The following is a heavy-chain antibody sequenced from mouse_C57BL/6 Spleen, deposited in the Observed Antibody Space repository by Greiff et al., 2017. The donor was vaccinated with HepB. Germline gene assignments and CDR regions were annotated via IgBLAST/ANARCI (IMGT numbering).Heavy chain of an antibody. V-gene: IGHV5-17*01. CDR1: GFTFSDYG. D-gene: IGHD2-3*01. CDR2: ISSGSSTI. J-gene: IGHJ2*01. CDR3: ASIYDGYYGGY. Sequence: EVKLVESGGGLVKPGGSLKLSCAASGFTFSDYGMHWVRQAPEKGLEWVAYISSGSSTIYYADTVKGRFTISRDNAKNTLFLQMTSLRSEDTAMYYCASIYDGYYGGYWGQGTTLTVSS.